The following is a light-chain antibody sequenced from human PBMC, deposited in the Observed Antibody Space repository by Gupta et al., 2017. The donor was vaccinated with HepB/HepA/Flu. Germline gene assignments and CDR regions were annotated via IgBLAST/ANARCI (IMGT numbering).Light chain of an antibody. CDR3: QRFNSYPIT. J-gene: IGKJ5*01. CDR1: QDINTY. Sequence: DIQLTQSPSFLSASVGDRVTITCRASQDINTYLIWYQQKPGKAPKLLIYSASTLQSGVPSRFSGSGSGTEFTLTISSLQPEDFATYYCQRFNSYPITFGQGTRLDIK. V-gene: IGKV1-9*01. CDR2: SAS.